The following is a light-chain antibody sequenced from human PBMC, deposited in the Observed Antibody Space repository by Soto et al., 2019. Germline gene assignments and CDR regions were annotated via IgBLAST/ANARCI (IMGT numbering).Light chain of an antibody. CDR1: QSVGSK. V-gene: IGKV3-15*01. Sequence: EIVMTQSPATLSASPGERATLSCRASQSVGSKLAWYQQKPGQAPRLLIYGASTRATGIPARFSGSGSGTEFPLTISRLQSEDSAFYYCQEYYNWRRSTFGGGTKVDIK. J-gene: IGKJ4*01. CDR3: QEYYNWRRST. CDR2: GAS.